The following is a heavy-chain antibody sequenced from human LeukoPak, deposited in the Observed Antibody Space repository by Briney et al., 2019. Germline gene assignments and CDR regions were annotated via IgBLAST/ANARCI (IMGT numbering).Heavy chain of an antibody. Sequence: SETLSLTCTVSGGSISSYYWSWIRQPPGKGLEWIGYIYYSGSTNYNPSLKSRVTISVDTSKNQFSLKLSSVTAADTAVYYCARVSSNSSAYYYYYMDVWGKGTTVTVSS. CDR2: IYYSGST. CDR3: ARVSSNSSAYYYYYMDV. D-gene: IGHD6-6*01. J-gene: IGHJ6*03. V-gene: IGHV4-59*12. CDR1: GGSISSYY.